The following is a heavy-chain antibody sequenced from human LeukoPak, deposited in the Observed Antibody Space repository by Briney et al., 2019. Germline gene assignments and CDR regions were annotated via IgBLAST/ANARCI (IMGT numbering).Heavy chain of an antibody. CDR3: AREGAKRGYSGYDAMY. CDR2: IDSSSSYI. J-gene: IGHJ4*02. D-gene: IGHD5-12*01. V-gene: IGHV3-21*06. Sequence: GGSLRLSCAASGFTFDDYAMHWVRQAPGKGLEWVSSIDSSSSYIQYADSVKGRFTISRDNAKNSLYLQMNSLRAEDTAVYYCAREGAKRGYSGYDAMYWGQGTLVIVSS. CDR1: GFTFDDYA.